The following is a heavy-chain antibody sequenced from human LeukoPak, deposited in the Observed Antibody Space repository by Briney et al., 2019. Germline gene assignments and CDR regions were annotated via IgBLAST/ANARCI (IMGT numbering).Heavy chain of an antibody. D-gene: IGHD3-22*01. Sequence: APVKVSCKASGYTFTSYDINWVRQATGQGLEWMGWMNPNSGNTGYAQKFQGRVTMTRNTSISTAYMELSSLRSEDTAVYYCARRPGGYYYDSSGLADYWGQGTLVTVSS. CDR3: ARRPGGYYYDSSGLADY. CDR2: MNPNSGNT. V-gene: IGHV1-8*01. J-gene: IGHJ4*02. CDR1: GYTFTSYD.